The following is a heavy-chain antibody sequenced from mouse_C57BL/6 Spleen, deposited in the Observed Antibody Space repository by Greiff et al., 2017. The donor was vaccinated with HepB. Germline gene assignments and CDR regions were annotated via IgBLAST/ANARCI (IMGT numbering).Heavy chain of an antibody. CDR1: GFTFSSYA. CDR3: ARDGKGRYFDV. V-gene: IGHV5-4*01. CDR2: ISDGGSYT. J-gene: IGHJ1*03. Sequence: EVQRVESGGGLVKPGGSLKLSCAASGFTFSSYAMSWVRQTPEKRLEWVATISDGGSYTYYPDNVKGRFTISRDNAKNNLYLQMSHLKSEDTAMYYCARDGKGRYFDVWGTGTTVTVSS. D-gene: IGHD2-1*01.